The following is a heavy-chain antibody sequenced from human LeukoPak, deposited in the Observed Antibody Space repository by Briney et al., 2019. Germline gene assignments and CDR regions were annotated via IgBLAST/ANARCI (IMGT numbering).Heavy chain of an antibody. Sequence: SETLSLTCAVYGGSFSGYYWSWIRQPPGKGLEWIGEINHSGSTNYNPSLKSRVTISVDTSKNQFSLKLSSVTAADTAVYYCARGVGSIAVAGKDFDYWGQGTLVTVSS. J-gene: IGHJ4*02. CDR1: GGSFSGYY. D-gene: IGHD6-19*01. CDR2: INHSGST. V-gene: IGHV4-34*01. CDR3: ARGVGSIAVAGKDFDY.